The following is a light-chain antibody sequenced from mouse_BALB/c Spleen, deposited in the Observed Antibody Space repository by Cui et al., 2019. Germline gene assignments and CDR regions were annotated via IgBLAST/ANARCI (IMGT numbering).Light chain of an antibody. Sequence: DLLLPHSPSSMSVSMGDTVSITCHASQGISSNIGWLQQKPGKSFKGLIYHGTNLEDGVPSRFSGSGSGADYSLTISSLESEDFADYYCVQYAQFPPTFGGGTKLEIK. J-gene: IGKJ2*01. CDR3: VQYAQFPPT. CDR1: QGISSN. V-gene: IGKV14-100*01. CDR2: HGT.